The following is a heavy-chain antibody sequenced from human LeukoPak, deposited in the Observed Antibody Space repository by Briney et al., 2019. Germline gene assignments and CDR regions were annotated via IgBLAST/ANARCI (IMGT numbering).Heavy chain of an antibody. J-gene: IGHJ4*02. Sequence: GASVKVSCKASGYTFTGYYMHWVRQAPGQGLEWMGWINPDSGGTNFAQKFQGRVTMTRDTSISTAYMEVSSLRSDDTAVYYCALILGGSWAFDYWGQGTLVTVSS. CDR3: ALILGGSWAFDY. CDR1: GYTFTGYY. CDR2: INPDSGGT. V-gene: IGHV1-2*02. D-gene: IGHD6-13*01.